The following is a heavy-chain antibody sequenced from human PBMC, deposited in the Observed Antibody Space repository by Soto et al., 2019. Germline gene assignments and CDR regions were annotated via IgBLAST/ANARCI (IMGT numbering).Heavy chain of an antibody. CDR2: MNPNSGNT. CDR1: GYTFTSYD. V-gene: IGHV1-8*01. CDR3: ARATRIIVATTTAIYYGMDV. J-gene: IGHJ6*02. D-gene: IGHD5-12*01. Sequence: QVQLVQSGAEVKKPGASVKVSCKASGYTFTSYDINWVRQATGQGLEWMGWMNPNSGNTGYAQKFQGRVTMTRNTSXXTXYXXLSSLRSEDTAVYYCARATRIIVATTTAIYYGMDVWGQGTTVTVSS.